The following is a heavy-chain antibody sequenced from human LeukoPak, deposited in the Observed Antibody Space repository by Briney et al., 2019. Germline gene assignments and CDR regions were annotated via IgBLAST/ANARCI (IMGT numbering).Heavy chain of an antibody. Sequence: PGGSLRLSCRASGFTFTNYWMNWVRQAPGKGLEWVANINKDGSEKNYVDSMKGRFTISRDNAKNSLYLQMNSLRAEDTAVYYCAKESRDGYNKGASRDYWGQGTLVTVSS. J-gene: IGHJ4*02. CDR2: INKDGSEK. V-gene: IGHV3-7*03. CDR3: AKESRDGYNKGASRDY. CDR1: GFTFTNYW. D-gene: IGHD5-24*01.